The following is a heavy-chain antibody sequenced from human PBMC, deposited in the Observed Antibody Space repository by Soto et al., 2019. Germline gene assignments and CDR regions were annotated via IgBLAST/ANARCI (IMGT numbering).Heavy chain of an antibody. CDR3: ARSPYDFWSGYRPRYYYYMDV. CDR1: GGSISSSSYY. CDR2: IYYSGST. Sequence: SETLSLTCTVSGGSISSSSYYWGWIRQPPGKGLEWIGSIYYSGSTYYNPSLKSRVTISVDTSKNQFSLKLSSVTAADTAVYYCARSPYDFWSGYRPRYYYYMDVWGKATTVTVSS. V-gene: IGHV4-39*01. D-gene: IGHD3-3*01. J-gene: IGHJ6*03.